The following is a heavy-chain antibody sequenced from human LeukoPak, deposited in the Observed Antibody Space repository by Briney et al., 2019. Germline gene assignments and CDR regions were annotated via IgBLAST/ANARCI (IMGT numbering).Heavy chain of an antibody. CDR2: IIPIFGTA. V-gene: IGHV1-69*01. D-gene: IGHD3-10*01. CDR3: ARDYYGSGPKVYGMDV. CDR1: GGTFSSYA. J-gene: IGHJ6*02. Sequence: SVKVSCKASGGTFSSYAISWVRQAPGQGLEWMGGIIPIFGTANYAQKFQGRVTITADESTSTAYMELSSLRSEDTAVYYCARDYYGSGPKVYGMDVWGQGTTATVSS.